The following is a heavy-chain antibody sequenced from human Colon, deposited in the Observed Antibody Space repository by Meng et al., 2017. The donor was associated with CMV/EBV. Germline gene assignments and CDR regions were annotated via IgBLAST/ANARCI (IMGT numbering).Heavy chain of an antibody. D-gene: IGHD1-26*01. CDR3: AKDISPVGGATGYHGMDV. J-gene: IGHJ6*02. CDR1: GFTFDDYA. V-gene: IGHV3-9*01. CDR2: ITWNSGRT. Sequence: SLKISCAASGFTFDDYAMHWVRQAPGKGLEWVSSITWNSGRTGYVDSVEDRFTISRDNAKNSLYLQMNGLRAEDTALYYCAKDISPVGGATGYHGMDVWGQGTTVTVSS.